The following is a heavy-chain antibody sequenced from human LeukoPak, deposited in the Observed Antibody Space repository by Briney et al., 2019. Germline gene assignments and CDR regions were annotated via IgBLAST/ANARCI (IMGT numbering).Heavy chain of an antibody. J-gene: IGHJ4*02. CDR3: AKGISGAVVTPGPFDY. D-gene: IGHD4-23*01. Sequence: AGGSLRLSCAASGFTFSSYAMSWVRQAPGKGLEWVSAISGSGGSTYYADSVKGRFTISRDISKNTLYLQMNSLRAEDTAVYYCAKGISGAVVTPGPFDYWGQGTLVTVSS. CDR2: ISGSGGST. CDR1: GFTFSSYA. V-gene: IGHV3-23*01.